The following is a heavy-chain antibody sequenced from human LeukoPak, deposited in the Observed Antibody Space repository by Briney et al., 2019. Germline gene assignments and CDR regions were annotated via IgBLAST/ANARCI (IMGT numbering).Heavy chain of an antibody. CDR3: TTYYYGMEV. CDR1: GGSFSGYH. Sequence: SETVSLTCAVYGGSFSGYHWSWIRQPPGKGLEWIGEISPAGSTNYNPSLKSRVTVSLDTSKNQFSLWMSSVTAADTAVYYCTTYYYGMEVWSQGTTVTVSS. D-gene: IGHD1-14*01. CDR2: ISPAGST. V-gene: IGHV4-34*01. J-gene: IGHJ6*02.